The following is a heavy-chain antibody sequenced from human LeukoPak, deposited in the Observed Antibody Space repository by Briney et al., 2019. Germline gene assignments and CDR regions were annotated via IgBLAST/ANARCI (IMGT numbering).Heavy chain of an antibody. J-gene: IGHJ3*02. V-gene: IGHV3-48*03. Sequence: PGGSLRLSCAASGFTFSSYEMNWVRQAPGKGLEWVSYISSSGSTIYYADSVKGRFTISRDNAKNSLYLQMNSLRAEDTALYYCARVRVITSLDFDAFDIWGQGTMVTVSS. CDR2: ISSSGSTI. D-gene: IGHD3-3*01. CDR1: GFTFSSYE. CDR3: ARVRVITSLDFDAFDI.